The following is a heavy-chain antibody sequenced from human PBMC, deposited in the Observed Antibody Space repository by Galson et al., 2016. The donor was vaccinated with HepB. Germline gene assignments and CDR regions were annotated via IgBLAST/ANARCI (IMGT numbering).Heavy chain of an antibody. CDR3: ARDPSYYSGMDV. CDR1: GFTFSSYY. CDR2: INRDESST. V-gene: IGHV3-74*01. J-gene: IGHJ6*02. Sequence: SLRLSCAASGFTFSSYYMHWVRQAPGKGLVWVSRINRDESSTCYADYVKGRFTISRDNAKNTLYLQMNSLRAEDTAVYYCARDPSYYSGMDVWGQGTLVTVSS.